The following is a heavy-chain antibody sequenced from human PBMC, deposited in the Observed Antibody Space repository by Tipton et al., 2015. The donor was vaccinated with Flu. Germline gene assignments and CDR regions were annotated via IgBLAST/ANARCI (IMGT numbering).Heavy chain of an antibody. CDR2: ISGYNGNT. Sequence: QMQLVQSGAEVKKPGASVKVSCRSYGYDFSNYGFSWVRQAPGQGLEWMGWISGYNGNTKYAQKFQGRVILTTDTSTATGYMELRSLKSDDSAIYYCVREPRGVPAAQNWFDPWGQGTLVTVSS. D-gene: IGHD2-2*01. J-gene: IGHJ5*02. V-gene: IGHV1-18*01. CDR3: VREPRGVPAAQNWFDP. CDR1: GYDFSNYG.